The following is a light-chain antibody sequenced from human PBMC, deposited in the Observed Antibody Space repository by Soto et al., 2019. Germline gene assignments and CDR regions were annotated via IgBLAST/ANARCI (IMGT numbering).Light chain of an antibody. J-gene: IGKJ2*01. CDR2: DAS. Sequence: EIVLTQSPATLSLSPGERATLSCRASQSVSSYLAWYQHKPGQAPRLLIYDASNRATDIPARFSGSGSGTDLTLTISSLEPEDFAVYYCQQRSNWPYTFGEGTKLEIK. CDR3: QQRSNWPYT. CDR1: QSVSSY. V-gene: IGKV3-11*01.